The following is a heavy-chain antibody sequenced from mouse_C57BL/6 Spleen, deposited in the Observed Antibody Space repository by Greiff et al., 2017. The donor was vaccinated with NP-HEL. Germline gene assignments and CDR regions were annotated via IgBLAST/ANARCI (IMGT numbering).Heavy chain of an antibody. J-gene: IGHJ1*03. CDR2: ISSGSSTI. CDR1: GFTFSDYG. D-gene: IGHD4-1*01. CDR3: AKGELGRGYFDV. Sequence: DVKLVESGGGLVKPGGSLKLSCAASGFTFSDYGMHWVRQAPEKGLEWVAYISSGSSTIYYADTVKGRFTISRDNAKNTLFLQMTSLRSEDTAMYYCAKGELGRGYFDVWGTGTTVTVSS. V-gene: IGHV5-17*01.